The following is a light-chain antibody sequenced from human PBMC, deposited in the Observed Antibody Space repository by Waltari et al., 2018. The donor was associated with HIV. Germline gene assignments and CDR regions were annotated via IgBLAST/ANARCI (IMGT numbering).Light chain of an antibody. CDR1: SSDVGSYNL. CDR3: CSYAGSSTLV. J-gene: IGLJ2*01. V-gene: IGLV2-23*02. CDR2: EVS. Sequence: QSALTQPASVSGSPVQSITISCTGPSSDVGSYNLVSWYQQHPGKAPKLMIYEVSKRPSGVSNRFSGSKSGNTASLTISGLQAEDEADYYCCSYAGSSTLVFGGGTKLTVL.